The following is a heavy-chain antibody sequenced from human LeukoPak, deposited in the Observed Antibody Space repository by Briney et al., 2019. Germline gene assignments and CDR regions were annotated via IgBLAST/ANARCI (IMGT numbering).Heavy chain of an antibody. CDR2: MNPNRGNT. D-gene: IGHD1-14*01. CDR3: ARVSLRYRRAFDI. Sequence: ASVKVSCKASGYTFTSYDINWVRQATGQGLEWMGWMNPNRGNTGYAQKFQGRVTMTRNTSISTAYMELSSLRSEDTAVYYCARVSLRYRRAFDIWGQGTMVTVSS. V-gene: IGHV1-8*01. CDR1: GYTFTSYD. J-gene: IGHJ3*02.